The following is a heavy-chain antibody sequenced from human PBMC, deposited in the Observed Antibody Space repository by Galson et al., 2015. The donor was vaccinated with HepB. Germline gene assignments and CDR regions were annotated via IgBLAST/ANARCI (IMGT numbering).Heavy chain of an antibody. CDR2: TKQDGSEK. CDR1: GLTYNNYW. CDR3: ARGWDTDVTSNFDY. Sequence: SLRLSCAVSGLTYNNYWMSWVRQAPGRGLEWVANTKQDGSEKYYVDSVEGRFTVPRDNAKKTLYLDMNALSVEDTAVYYCARGWDTDVTSNFDYWGQGALVTVSS. J-gene: IGHJ4*02. V-gene: IGHV3-7*03. D-gene: IGHD5-18*01.